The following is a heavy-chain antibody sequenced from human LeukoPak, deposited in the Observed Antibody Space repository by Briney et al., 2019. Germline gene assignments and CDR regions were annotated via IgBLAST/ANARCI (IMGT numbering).Heavy chain of an antibody. CDR3: AKVCEEDYYYYMDV. V-gene: IGHV3-23*01. CDR1: GFTFSSYA. CDR2: ISGSGGST. J-gene: IGHJ6*03. Sequence: GGSLRLSCAASGFTFSSYAMSWVRQAPGKGLEWVSAISGSGGSTYYADSVKGRFTISRDNSKNTLYLQMNSLRAEDTAVYYCAKVCEEDYYYYMDVWGKGTTVTVSS.